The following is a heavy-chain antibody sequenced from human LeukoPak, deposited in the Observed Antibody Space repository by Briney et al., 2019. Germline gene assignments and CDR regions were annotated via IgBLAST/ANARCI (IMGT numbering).Heavy chain of an antibody. Sequence: GEPLKISCKGSGYSFTSYWISWVRQMPGKGLEWMGRIDPSDSYTNYSPSFQGHVTISADKSISTAYLQWSSLKASDTAMYYCVRDIGPLGGSSWYAVDPWGQETLVTVPS. V-gene: IGHV5-10-1*01. CDR2: IDPSDSYT. D-gene: IGHD6-13*01. CDR1: GYSFTSYW. CDR3: VRDIGPLGGSSWYAVDP. J-gene: IGHJ5*02.